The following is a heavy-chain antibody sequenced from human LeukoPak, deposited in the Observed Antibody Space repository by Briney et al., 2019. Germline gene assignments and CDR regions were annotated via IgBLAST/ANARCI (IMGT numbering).Heavy chain of an antibody. V-gene: IGHV6-1*01. CDR1: GHSVFSNHAA. J-gene: IGHJ4*01. D-gene: IGHD3-16*01. Sequence: SQTLSRTSAISGHSVFSNHAAWNWIRQSPSRLLQWLGNTYYRSRWYNDYAASVIGPITINSDTPRNQLSRQLNSVTPEDTSGYYCARGGNYAFDSWGQGTLVSVSS. CDR2: TYYRSRWYN. CDR3: ARGGNYAFDS.